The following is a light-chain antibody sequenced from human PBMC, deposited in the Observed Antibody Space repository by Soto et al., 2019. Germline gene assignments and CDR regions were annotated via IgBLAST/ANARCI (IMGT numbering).Light chain of an antibody. V-gene: IGKV3-15*01. J-gene: IGKJ4*01. CDR3: HQYNNWPWELT. Sequence: EIVMTQSPATLSVSPGERATLSCRASQSVGSNLAWYLQKPGQAPRLLIFGASSSAPGIPARFSGSGSGTEFTLTISSLQSEDFAVYYCHQYNNWPWELTFGGGTKVEI. CDR2: GAS. CDR1: QSVGSN.